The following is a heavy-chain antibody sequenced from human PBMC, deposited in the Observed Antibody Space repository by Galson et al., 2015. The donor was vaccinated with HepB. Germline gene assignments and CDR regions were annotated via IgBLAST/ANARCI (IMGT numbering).Heavy chain of an antibody. CDR1: GGTFSSYA. Sequence: SVKVSCKASGGTFSSYAISWVRQAPGQGLEWMGRIIPILGIANYAQKFQGRVTITADKSTSTAYMELSSLRSEDTAVYYCARYLDSSGFDYWGQGTLVTVSS. CDR3: ARYLDSSGFDY. D-gene: IGHD6-19*01. J-gene: IGHJ4*02. V-gene: IGHV1-69*04. CDR2: IIPILGIA.